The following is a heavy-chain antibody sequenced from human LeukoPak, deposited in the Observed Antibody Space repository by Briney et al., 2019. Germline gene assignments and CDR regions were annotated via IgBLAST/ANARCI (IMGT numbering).Heavy chain of an antibody. J-gene: IGHJ4*02. V-gene: IGHV3-7*01. CDR1: GFTFSSHW. D-gene: IGHD2-15*01. CDR3: ARDHVVDGLVFDY. Sequence: GGSLRLSCAASGFTFSSHWLSWVRQAPGKGLEWVANINQYGSERNYVDSVKGRFTVSRDNAKSTLYLQMNSLRAEDTAIYYCARDHVVDGLVFDYWGQGTLVTVSS. CDR2: INQYGSER.